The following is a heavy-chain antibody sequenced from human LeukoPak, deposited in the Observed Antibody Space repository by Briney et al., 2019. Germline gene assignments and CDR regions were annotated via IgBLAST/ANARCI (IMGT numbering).Heavy chain of an antibody. J-gene: IGHJ4*02. V-gene: IGHV4-59*01. CDR2: IYYSGST. CDR3: ARANPRSGHHFDY. Sequence: SETLSLTCTVSGGSISSYYWSWIRQPPGKGLEWIWYIYYSGSTNYNPSLKSRVTISVDTSKNQFSLKLSSVTAADTAVYYCARANPRSGHHFDYWGQGTLVTVSS. D-gene: IGHD1-14*01. CDR1: GGSISSYY.